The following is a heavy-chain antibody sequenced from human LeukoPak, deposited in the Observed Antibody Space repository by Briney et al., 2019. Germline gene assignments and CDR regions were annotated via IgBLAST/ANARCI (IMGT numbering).Heavy chain of an antibody. V-gene: IGHV4-61*02. J-gene: IGHJ4*02. CDR2: IYTSGST. CDR1: GGSISSGSYY. CDR3: AGNYYGSGSYYSEDRY. Sequence: PSETLSLTCTVSGGSISSGSYYWSGIRQPAGKGLEWIGRIYTSGSTNYNPSLKSRVTISVDTSKNQFSLKLSSVTAADTAVYYCAGNYYGSGSYYSEDRYWGQGTLVTVSS. D-gene: IGHD3-10*01.